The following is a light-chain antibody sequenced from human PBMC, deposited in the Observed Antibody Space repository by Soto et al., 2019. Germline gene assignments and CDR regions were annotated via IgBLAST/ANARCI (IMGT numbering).Light chain of an antibody. J-gene: IGLJ2*01. V-gene: IGLV1-47*01. Sequence: QAVVTQPPSASGTPGQRVTISCSGSSSNIGSNYVYWYQQLPGTAPKLLIYRNKQRPSGVPDRFSGSKSGTSASLAISGLRSEDEADYHCAAWDDSLSGVIFGGGTKVTVL. CDR2: RNK. CDR1: SSNIGSNY. CDR3: AAWDDSLSGVI.